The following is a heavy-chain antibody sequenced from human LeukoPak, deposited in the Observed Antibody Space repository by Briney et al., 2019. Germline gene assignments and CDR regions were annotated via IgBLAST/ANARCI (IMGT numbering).Heavy chain of an antibody. Sequence: PSETLSLTCTVSGGSISSYYWTWIRQPPGKGLEWIGYIYYSGSTNYNPSLKSRVTMSVDTSKNQFSLKLSSVTAADTAVYYCARVMAPFINWFDPWGQGTLVTVSS. CDR3: ARVMAPFINWFDP. CDR1: GGSISSYY. CDR2: IYYSGST. V-gene: IGHV4-59*01. J-gene: IGHJ5*02. D-gene: IGHD5-24*01.